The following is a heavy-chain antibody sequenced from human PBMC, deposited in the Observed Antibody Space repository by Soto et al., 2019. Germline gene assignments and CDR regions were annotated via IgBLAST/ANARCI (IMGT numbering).Heavy chain of an antibody. CDR2: ISYDGSNK. V-gene: IGHV3-30-3*01. CDR1: GFTFSSYA. Sequence: QVQLVESGGGVVQPGRSLRLSCAASGFTFSSYAMHWVRQAPGKGLEWVAVISYDGSNKYYADSVKGRFTISRDNSKNTLYLQMNSLRAEDTAVYYCARDQSFYYDSSGYIPQYFQHWGQGTLVTVSS. D-gene: IGHD3-22*01. J-gene: IGHJ1*01. CDR3: ARDQSFYYDSSGYIPQYFQH.